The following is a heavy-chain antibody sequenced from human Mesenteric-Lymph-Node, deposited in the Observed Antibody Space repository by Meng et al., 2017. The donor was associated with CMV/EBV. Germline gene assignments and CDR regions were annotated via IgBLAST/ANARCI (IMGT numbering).Heavy chain of an antibody. CDR2: IIPIFGTA. Sequence: SVKVSCKASGGTFSSYAISWVRQAPGQGLEWMGGIIPIFGTANYAQKFQGRVTITTDESTSTAYMELSSLRSEDTAVYYCARKSSSWHGLDYWGQGTLVTVSS. CDR1: GGTFSSYA. CDR3: ARKSSSWHGLDY. D-gene: IGHD6-13*01. V-gene: IGHV1-69*05. J-gene: IGHJ4*02.